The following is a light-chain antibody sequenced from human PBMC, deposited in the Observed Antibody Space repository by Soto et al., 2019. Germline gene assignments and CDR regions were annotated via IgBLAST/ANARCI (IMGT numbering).Light chain of an antibody. CDR2: SNN. CDR3: AAWDDSLNGPV. CDR1: SSNIGSEA. Sequence: QSVLTQPPPASGTPGQRVTISCSGSSSNIGSEAVNWYQQLPGTAPKLLIYSNNQRPSGVLDRFSGSKSGTSASLAISGLQSEDEADYYCAAWDDSLNGPVFGGGTKLTVL. J-gene: IGLJ3*02. V-gene: IGLV1-44*01.